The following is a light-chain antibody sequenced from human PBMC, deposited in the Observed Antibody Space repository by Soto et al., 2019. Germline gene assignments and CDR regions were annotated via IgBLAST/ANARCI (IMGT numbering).Light chain of an antibody. CDR3: RQYGSSPWT. Sequence: EIVLTQSPGTLSLSPGERATLSCRASQSASSSYLAWYQQKPGQAPRLLIYGASSRATGIPDRFSGSGSGTDFARTISGLEPEDFAVYYCRQYGSSPWTFGQGTKVEIK. V-gene: IGKV3-20*01. CDR2: GAS. CDR1: QSASSSY. J-gene: IGKJ1*01.